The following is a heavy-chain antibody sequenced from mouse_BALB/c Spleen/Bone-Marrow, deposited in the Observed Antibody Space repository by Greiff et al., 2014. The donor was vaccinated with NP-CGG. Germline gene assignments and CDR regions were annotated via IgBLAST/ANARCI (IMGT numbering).Heavy chain of an antibody. CDR3: ARYYYGFLDY. CDR1: GFSFTSCG. Sequence: QVQLQQSGPGLVAPSQSLSITCTVSGFSFTSCGVHWVRQPPGKGLEWLGVIWAGGSTNYNSTLMSRLSISKDNSKSQVFFKMNSLQTDDTAMYYCARYYYGFLDYWGQGTTLTVSS. D-gene: IGHD1-2*01. V-gene: IGHV2-9*02. J-gene: IGHJ2*01. CDR2: IWAGGST.